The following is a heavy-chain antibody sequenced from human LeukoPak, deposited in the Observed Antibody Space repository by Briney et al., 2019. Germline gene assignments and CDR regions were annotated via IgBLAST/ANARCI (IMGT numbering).Heavy chain of an antibody. CDR3: ARDRAEGSGSYYPENDAFDI. V-gene: IGHV1-46*01. Sequence: ASVKVSCKASGYTFTSYYMHWARQAPGQGLEWMGIINPSGGSTSYAQKFQGRVTMTRDTSTSTVYMELSSLRSEDTAVYYCARDRAEGSGSYYPENDAFDIWGQGTMVTVSS. D-gene: IGHD3-10*01. J-gene: IGHJ3*02. CDR2: INPSGGST. CDR1: GYTFTSYY.